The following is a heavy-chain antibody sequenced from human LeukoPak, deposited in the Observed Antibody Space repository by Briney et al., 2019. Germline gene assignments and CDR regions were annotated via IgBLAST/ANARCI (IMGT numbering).Heavy chain of an antibody. V-gene: IGHV4-31*03. CDR3: ARLTSLAI. Sequence: SETLSLTCTVSGGSVNNGGYYWSWIRQHPGKGLEWIGYTYYSGSTYYNPSLNSRVNISIDTSENQFSLKLSSVTAADTAVYYCARLTSLAIWGQGTMVTVSS. CDR2: TYYSGST. CDR1: GGSVNNGGYY. J-gene: IGHJ3*02.